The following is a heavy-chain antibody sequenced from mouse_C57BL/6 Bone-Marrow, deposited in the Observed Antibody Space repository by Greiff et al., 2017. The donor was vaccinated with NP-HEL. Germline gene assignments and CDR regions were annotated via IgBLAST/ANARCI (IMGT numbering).Heavy chain of an antibody. CDR2: IYPRSGNT. J-gene: IGHJ2*01. CDR1: GYTFTSYG. Sequence: LEESGAELARPGASVKLSCKASGYTFTSYGISWVKQRTGQGLEWIGEIYPRSGNTYYNEKFKGKATLTADKSSSTAYMELRSLTSEDSAVYFCERYPYYFDYWGQGTTLTVSS. V-gene: IGHV1-81*01. CDR3: ERYPYYFDY.